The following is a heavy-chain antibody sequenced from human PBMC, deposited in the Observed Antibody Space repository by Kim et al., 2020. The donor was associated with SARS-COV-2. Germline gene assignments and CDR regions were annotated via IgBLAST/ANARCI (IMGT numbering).Heavy chain of an antibody. Sequence: SETLSLTCTVSGGSVSSGSYYWSWLRQHPGKGLEWIGYINYSGSTNYNPSLQSRVTISVDTSKNQFSLKLSSVTAADTAVYYCARRVVVAATRVATACAFVIWGEGTMVAVSS. V-gene: IGHV4-61*01. CDR1: GGSVSSGSYY. J-gene: IGHJ3*02. CDR3: ARRVVVAATRVATACAFVI. CDR2: INYSGST. D-gene: IGHD2-15*01.